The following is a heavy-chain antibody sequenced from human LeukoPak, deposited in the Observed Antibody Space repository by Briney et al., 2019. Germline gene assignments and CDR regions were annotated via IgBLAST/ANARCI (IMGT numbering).Heavy chain of an antibody. Sequence: TGGSLRLSCVASGFTFSGFYIHWIRQAPGKGLVWVSHINWDGSVTTYADSVRGRFTISRDNAENTLYLQMDSLRAEDTAVYYCSRGGYSHAFDVWGQGTMVTVSS. D-gene: IGHD2-15*01. J-gene: IGHJ3*01. V-gene: IGHV3-74*01. CDR2: INWDGSVT. CDR1: GFTFSGFY. CDR3: SRGGYSHAFDV.